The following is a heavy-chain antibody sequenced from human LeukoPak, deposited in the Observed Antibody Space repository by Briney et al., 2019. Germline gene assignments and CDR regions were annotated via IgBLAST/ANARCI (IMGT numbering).Heavy chain of an antibody. CDR3: ARELRPDPFDI. Sequence: ASVKVSCKASGYTFTSYYIHWVRQAPGQGLEWMGVINPSGGTTSYSQKFQGSVTMTRDTSTSTVYMELSSLRSEDTAVYYCARELRPDPFDIWGQGTLVTVSS. J-gene: IGHJ3*02. V-gene: IGHV1-46*01. CDR1: GYTFTSYY. CDR2: INPSGGTT. D-gene: IGHD4-17*01.